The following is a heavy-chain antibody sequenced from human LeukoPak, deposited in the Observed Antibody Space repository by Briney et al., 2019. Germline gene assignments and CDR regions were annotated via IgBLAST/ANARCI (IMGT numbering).Heavy chain of an antibody. D-gene: IGHD2-2*01. CDR2: INPNSGGT. Sequence: ASVKVSCKASGFTFTGYYMHWVRQAPGQGLGWMGWINPNSGGTNYAQKFQGRVTMTRDTSISTAYMELSRLRSDDTAVYYCARGGLGIIVVVPAAIMRFDPWGQGTLVTVSS. J-gene: IGHJ5*02. CDR1: GFTFTGYY. V-gene: IGHV1-2*02. CDR3: ARGGLGIIVVVPAAIMRFDP.